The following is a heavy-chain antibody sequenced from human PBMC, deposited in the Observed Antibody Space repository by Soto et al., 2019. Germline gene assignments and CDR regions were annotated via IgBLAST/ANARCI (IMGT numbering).Heavy chain of an antibody. CDR3: ASRYDSSDY. V-gene: IGHV1-69*02. J-gene: IGHJ4*02. CDR1: GGTFSSYT. CDR2: IIPILGIA. Sequence: QVQLVQSGAEVKKPGSSVKVSCKASGGTFSSYTISWVRQAPGQGLEWMGRIIPILGIANYAQKFQGRVTHPADKSTSTAYMEVSSLRSEDTAVYYCASRYDSSDYWGQGTLFTVSS. D-gene: IGHD3-22*01.